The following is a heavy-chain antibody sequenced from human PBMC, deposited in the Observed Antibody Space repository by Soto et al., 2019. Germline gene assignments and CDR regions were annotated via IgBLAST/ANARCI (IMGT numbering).Heavy chain of an antibody. CDR1: GFTFSSYA. V-gene: IGHV3-30-3*01. CDR2: ISYDGSNK. J-gene: IGHJ6*02. Sequence: GGSLRLSCAASGFTFSSYAMHWVRQAPGKGLEWVAVISYDGSNKYYADSVKGRFTISRENSKNTLYLQMNSLRAEETAVYYCAGDRVGYELRVQLERHGYYYYGMDVWGQGTTVTVSS. CDR3: AGDRVGYELRVQLERHGYYYYGMDV. D-gene: IGHD1-1*01.